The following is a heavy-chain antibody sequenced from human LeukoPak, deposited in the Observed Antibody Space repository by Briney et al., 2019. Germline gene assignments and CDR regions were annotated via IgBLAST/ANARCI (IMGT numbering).Heavy chain of an antibody. CDR1: GFTFSNAW. D-gene: IGHD4-23*01. V-gene: IGHV3-15*01. J-gene: IGHJ3*02. CDR2: IKSKIDGGTT. CDR3: TTRYGGTLDAFDI. Sequence: GGSLRLSCAASGFTFSNAWMSWVRQAPGKGLEWVGRIKSKIDGGTTNYAAPVKGRFTISRDDSKNTLCLQMNSLKTEDTAVYYCTTRYGGTLDAFDIWGQGTMVTVSS.